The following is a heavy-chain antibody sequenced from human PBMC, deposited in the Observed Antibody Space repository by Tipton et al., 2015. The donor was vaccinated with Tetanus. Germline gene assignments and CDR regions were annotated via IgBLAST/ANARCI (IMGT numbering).Heavy chain of an antibody. CDR1: GFTFSNYA. V-gene: IGHV3-23*01. CDR3: ARSAHFASWYD. D-gene: IGHD6-13*01. J-gene: IGHJ4*02. Sequence: SLRLSCAASGFTFSNYAMAWVRQAPGKGLEWVSGISVRGSHTYYADPVKGRFSISRDNSKNTVYLQMNSLRDEDTAVYYCARSAHFASWYDWGPGTRVTVSS. CDR2: ISVRGSHT.